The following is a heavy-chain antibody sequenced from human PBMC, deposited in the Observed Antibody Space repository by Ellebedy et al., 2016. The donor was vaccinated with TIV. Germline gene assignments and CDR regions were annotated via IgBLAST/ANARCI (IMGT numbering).Heavy chain of an antibody. D-gene: IGHD3-9*01. Sequence: GESLKISCAASGFTFSSYAMSWVRQAPGKGLEWVSAISGSGGSTYYADSVKGRFTISSNNSKNTLYLQMNRLRAEDTAVYYCTLIRYFDWFRFPAYYGMDVWGQGTTVTVSS. V-gene: IGHV3-23*01. CDR3: TLIRYFDWFRFPAYYGMDV. J-gene: IGHJ6*02. CDR1: GFTFSSYA. CDR2: ISGSGGST.